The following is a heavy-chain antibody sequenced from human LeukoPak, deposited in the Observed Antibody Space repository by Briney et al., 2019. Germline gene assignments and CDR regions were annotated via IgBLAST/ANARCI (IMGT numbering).Heavy chain of an antibody. D-gene: IGHD2-21*02. CDR1: GYSFTTYD. Sequence: ASVKASCKASGYSFTTYDINWVRQATGQGLEWMGWMDPNSGNTGYAQKFQGRVTMTRNTSISTAYMELSSLRSEDTAVYYCAREFRVVTPTQGDDYWGQGTLLTVSS. CDR3: AREFRVVTPTQGDDY. CDR2: MDPNSGNT. V-gene: IGHV1-8*01. J-gene: IGHJ4*02.